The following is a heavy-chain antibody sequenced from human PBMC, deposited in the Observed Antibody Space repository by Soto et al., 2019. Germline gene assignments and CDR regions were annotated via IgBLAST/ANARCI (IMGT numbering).Heavy chain of an antibody. CDR1: GGSISSGDYY. V-gene: IGHV4-30-4*01. CDR2: IYYSGST. CDR3: ARSPGDYYYGMDV. J-gene: IGHJ6*02. Sequence: TVSGGSISSGDYYWSWIRQPPGKGLEWIGYIYYSGSTYYNPSLKSRVTISVDTSKNQFSLKLSSVTAADTAVYYCARSPGDYYYGMDVWGQGTTVTVSS. D-gene: IGHD3-10*01.